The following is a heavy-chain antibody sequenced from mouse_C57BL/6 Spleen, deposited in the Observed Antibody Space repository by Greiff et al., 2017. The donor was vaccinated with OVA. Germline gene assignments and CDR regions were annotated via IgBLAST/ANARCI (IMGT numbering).Heavy chain of an antibody. Sequence: QVQLQQPGAELVKPGASVKMSCKASGYTFTSYWITWVKQRPGQGLEWIGDIYPGSGSTNYNEKFKSKATLTVDTSSSTVYMQLSSLTSEDSAVYYCARTGQLRPWFAYWGQGTLVTVSA. V-gene: IGHV1-55*01. CDR1: GYTFTSYW. CDR2: IYPGSGST. D-gene: IGHD3-2*02. CDR3: ARTGQLRPWFAY. J-gene: IGHJ3*01.